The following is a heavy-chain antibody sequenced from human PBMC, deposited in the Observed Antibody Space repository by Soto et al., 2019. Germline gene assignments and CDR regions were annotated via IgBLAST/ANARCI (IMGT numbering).Heavy chain of an antibody. CDR2: IYYSVST. V-gene: IGHV4-31*03. CDR1: GGSLSTSAYY. Sequence: SETLSLTCTVSGGSLSTSAYYWSWIRQHPGKGLEWIGYIYYSVSTFYNPSLMSRVTISVDTSKYQFSLKMTSVTPADTAVYYCARQLSAMGRRGYFDQWGPGTLVTASS. D-gene: IGHD5-18*01. J-gene: IGHJ4*02. CDR3: ARQLSAMGRRGYFDQ.